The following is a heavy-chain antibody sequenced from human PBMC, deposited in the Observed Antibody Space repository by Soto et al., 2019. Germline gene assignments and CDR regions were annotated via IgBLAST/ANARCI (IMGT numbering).Heavy chain of an antibody. Sequence: GGSLRLSCAASGFTFSSYAMHWVGQSPGKGLEWVAVISYDGSNKYYADSVKGRFTISRDNSKNTLYLQMNSLRAEDTAVYYCASDGTLGSSGYSVDYWGQGTLVTVSS. V-gene: IGHV3-30-3*01. CDR3: ASDGTLGSSGYSVDY. CDR2: ISYDGSNK. CDR1: GFTFSSYA. D-gene: IGHD3-22*01. J-gene: IGHJ4*02.